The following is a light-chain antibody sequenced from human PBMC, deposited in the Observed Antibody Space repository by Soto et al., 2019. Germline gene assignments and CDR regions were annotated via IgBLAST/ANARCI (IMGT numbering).Light chain of an antibody. J-gene: IGKJ4*01. V-gene: IGKV3-11*01. CDR1: QSVGTY. Sequence: EIVLTQSPATLSLSPGERATLSCRASQSVGTYLAWYQQKHGQAPRLLIYDASVRPTDIPARFSGSGSGTDFTLTISSVEPEDFAVYFCQPRRNWVTFGGGTKVEVK. CDR2: DAS. CDR3: QPRRNWVT.